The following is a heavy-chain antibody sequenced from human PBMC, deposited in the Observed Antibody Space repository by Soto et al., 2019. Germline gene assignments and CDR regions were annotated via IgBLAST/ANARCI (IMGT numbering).Heavy chain of an antibody. D-gene: IGHD2-15*01. CDR1: GRPISSYY. V-gene: IGHV4-59*08. Sequence: QVQLQESGPGLVKPSETLSLTCTVSGRPISSYYWSWIRQPPGKGLEWIGYIYYSGSTNYNPSLKSRVTISVDTSKNQFCLKLSSVTAADTAVYYCARLVVVAATVAHNWFDPWGQGTLVTVSS. J-gene: IGHJ5*02. CDR2: IYYSGST. CDR3: ARLVVVAATVAHNWFDP.